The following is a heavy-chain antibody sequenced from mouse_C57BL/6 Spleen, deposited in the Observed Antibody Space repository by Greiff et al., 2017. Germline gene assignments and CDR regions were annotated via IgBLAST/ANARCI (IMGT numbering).Heavy chain of an antibody. CDR1: GFTFSDYY. D-gene: IGHD1-1*01. CDR2: INYDGSST. J-gene: IGHJ1*03. V-gene: IGHV5-16*01. Sequence: EVQVVESEGGLVQPGSSMKLSCTASGFTFSDYYMAWVRQVPEKGLEWVANINYDGSSTYYLDSLKSRFIISRDNAKNILYLQMSSLKSEDTATYYCARVTTVDWYFDVWGTGTTVTVSS. CDR3: ARVTTVDWYFDV.